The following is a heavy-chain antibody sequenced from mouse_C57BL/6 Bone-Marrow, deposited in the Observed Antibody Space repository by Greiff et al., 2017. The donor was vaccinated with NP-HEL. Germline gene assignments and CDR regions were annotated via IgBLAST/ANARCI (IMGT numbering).Heavy chain of an antibody. D-gene: IGHD1-1*01. J-gene: IGHJ1*03. CDR2: IDPSDSYT. CDR3: ARSGTVVGGGYFDV. Sequence: VQLQQPGAELVMPGASVKLSCKASGYTFTSYWMHWVKQRPGQGLEWIGEIDPSDSYTNYNQKFKGKSTLTVDKSSSTAYMQLSSLTSEDSAVYYCARSGTVVGGGYFDVWGTGTTVTVSS. V-gene: IGHV1-69*01. CDR1: GYTFTSYW.